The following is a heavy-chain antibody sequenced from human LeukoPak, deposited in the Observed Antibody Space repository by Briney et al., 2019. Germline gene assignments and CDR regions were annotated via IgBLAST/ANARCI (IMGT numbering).Heavy chain of an antibody. Sequence: GGSLRLSCAASGFTFSSYAMHWVRQAPGKGLEWVAVISYDGSNEYYADSVKGRFTISRDNSKNTLYLQMNSLRAEDTAVYYCASRPDYFDYWGQGTLVTVSS. J-gene: IGHJ4*02. CDR3: ASRPDYFDY. CDR1: GFTFSSYA. V-gene: IGHV3-30-3*01. CDR2: ISYDGSNE.